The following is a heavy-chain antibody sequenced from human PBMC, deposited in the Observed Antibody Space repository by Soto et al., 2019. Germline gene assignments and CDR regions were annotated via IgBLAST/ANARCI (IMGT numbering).Heavy chain of an antibody. J-gene: IGHJ6*02. D-gene: IGHD3-10*01. CDR2: VHHSWGS. Sequence: QVQLQESGPGLVKPSETLSLSCTVSGGSISSYYWSWFRQSPGTRMEWIGYVHHSWGSSYNPSLHSGRAISLDTSKIQFSLKVTSGTATDTAVYYCARQGFGPLHGLVDVWGQGTTVTVSS. CDR3: ARQGFGPLHGLVDV. V-gene: IGHV4-59*08. CDR1: GGSISSYY.